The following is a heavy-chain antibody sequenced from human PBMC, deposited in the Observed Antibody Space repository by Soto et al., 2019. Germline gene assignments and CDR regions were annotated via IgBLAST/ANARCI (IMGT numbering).Heavy chain of an antibody. J-gene: IGHJ6*02. CDR2: ISAYNGNT. CDR1: GYTFTSYG. Sequence: QVQLVQSGAEVKKPGASVKVSCKASGYTFTSYGISWVRQAPGQGLEWMGWISAYNGNTNYAQKLQGRVTMTTDTSTNTAYMELRSLRSDDTAVYYCARDGSMVRGVIYYHYYGMDVWGQGTTVTVSS. CDR3: ARDGSMVRGVIYYHYYGMDV. V-gene: IGHV1-18*01. D-gene: IGHD3-10*01.